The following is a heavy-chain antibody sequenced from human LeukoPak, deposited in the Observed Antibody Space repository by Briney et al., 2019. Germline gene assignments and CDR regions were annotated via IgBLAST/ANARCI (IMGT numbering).Heavy chain of an antibody. D-gene: IGHD2-15*01. V-gene: IGHV3-21*04. CDR1: GFTFSNYE. CDR2: ISSSSSYI. CDR3: AKSRSSEGLDY. J-gene: IGHJ4*02. Sequence: PGGSLRLSCAASGFTFSNYEMNWVRQAPGKGLEWVSSISSSSSYIYYADSVKGRFTISRDNAKNSLYLQMNSLRAEDMALYYCAKSRSSEGLDYWGQGTLVTVSS.